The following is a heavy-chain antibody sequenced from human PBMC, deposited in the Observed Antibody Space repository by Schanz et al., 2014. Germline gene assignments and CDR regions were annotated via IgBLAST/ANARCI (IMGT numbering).Heavy chain of an antibody. Sequence: EVQLLESGGGLVQPGGSLRLSCAASGFGFSSYSMNWVRQAPGKGLEWVSYIGSSSSRIDHADSVKGRFTMSRDNAKNTVFLQMNRLRDEDTAVYYCVRDSFFAFDYWGQGTLVTVSS. CDR2: IGSSSSRI. D-gene: IGHD3-3*01. CDR1: GFGFSSYS. J-gene: IGHJ4*02. V-gene: IGHV3-48*02. CDR3: VRDSFFAFDY.